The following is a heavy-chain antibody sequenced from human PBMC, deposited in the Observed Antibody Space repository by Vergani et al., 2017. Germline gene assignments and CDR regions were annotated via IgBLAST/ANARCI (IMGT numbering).Heavy chain of an antibody. J-gene: IGHJ3*02. Sequence: QVQLVQSGAEVKKPGSSVKVSCKASGGILSSYAISWVRQAPGQGLGWMGRIIPIFGTANYAQKFQGRVTITADESTSTAYMELSSLRSEDTAVYYCARLAGRYCSGGSCYHDAFDIWGQGTMVTVSS. CDR3: ARLAGRYCSGGSCYHDAFDI. CDR2: IIPIFGTA. D-gene: IGHD2-15*01. V-gene: IGHV1-69*13. CDR1: GGILSSYA.